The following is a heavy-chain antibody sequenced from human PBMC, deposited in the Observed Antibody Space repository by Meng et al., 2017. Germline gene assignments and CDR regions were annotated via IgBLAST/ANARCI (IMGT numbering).Heavy chain of an antibody. CDR3: ARGLSTTYWYFDL. V-gene: IGHV3-33*01. J-gene: IGHJ2*01. Sequence: VRVGGAGVGVVRPGRSRGFSCAGSVFTFSSYGMQWVRRAPGKGLEWVAVIWYDGSNKYYADSVKGRFTISRDNSKNTLYLQMNSLRAEDTAVYYCARGLSTTYWYFDLWGRGTLVTVSS. CDR2: IWYDGSNK. D-gene: IGHD2/OR15-2a*01. CDR1: VFTFSSYG.